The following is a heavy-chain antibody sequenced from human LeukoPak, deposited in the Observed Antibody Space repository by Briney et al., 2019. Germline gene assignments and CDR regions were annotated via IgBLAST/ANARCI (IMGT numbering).Heavy chain of an antibody. CDR3: AKAVAGFPRCFDY. CDR2: ISGSGGST. V-gene: IGHV3-23*01. D-gene: IGHD6-19*01. CDR1: GFTFSSYA. Sequence: PGGSLRLSCAASGFTFSSYAMSWVRQAPGRGLEWVSAISGSGGSTYYADSVKGRFTISRDNSKNTLYLQMNSLRAEDTAVYYCAKAVAGFPRCFDYWGQGTLVTVSS. J-gene: IGHJ4*02.